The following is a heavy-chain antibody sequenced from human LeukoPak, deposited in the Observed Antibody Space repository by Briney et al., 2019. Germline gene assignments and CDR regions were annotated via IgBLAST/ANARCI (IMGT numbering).Heavy chain of an antibody. D-gene: IGHD3-22*01. J-gene: IGHJ4*02. Sequence: GGSLRLSCAASGFTFSSYWMSWVRQAPGKGLEWVANIKPDGSEKYYVDSVKGRFTISRDKAKNSVYLQINSLRAEDTAVYYCARRYYDSNDYYYGNYFDYWGQGTLVIVSS. V-gene: IGHV3-7*01. CDR2: IKPDGSEK. CDR3: ARRYYDSNDYYYGNYFDY. CDR1: GFTFSSYW.